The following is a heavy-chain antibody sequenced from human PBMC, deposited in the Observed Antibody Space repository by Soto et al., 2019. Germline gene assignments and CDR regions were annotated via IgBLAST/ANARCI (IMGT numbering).Heavy chain of an antibody. CDR1: GGTFSSYA. D-gene: IGHD3-10*01. CDR3: ARGTPKYYGSGSYYSPWYYYGMDV. J-gene: IGHJ6*02. CDR2: IIPIFGTA. V-gene: IGHV1-69*13. Sequence: GASVKVSCKASGGTFSSYAISWVLQAPGQGLEWMGGIIPIFGTANYAQKFQGRVTITADESTSTAYMELSSLRSEDTAVYYCARGTPKYYGSGSYYSPWYYYGMDVWGQGTTVTVSS.